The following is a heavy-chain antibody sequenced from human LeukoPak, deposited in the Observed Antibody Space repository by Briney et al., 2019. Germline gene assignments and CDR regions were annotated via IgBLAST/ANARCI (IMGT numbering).Heavy chain of an antibody. CDR1: GGSISSYY. J-gene: IGHJ4*02. CDR2: IYYSGST. Sequence: SETLSLTCTVSGGSISSYYWSWIRQPPGKGLEWIGYIYYSGSTNYNPSLKSRVTISVDTSKNQFSLKLSSVTAADTAVYYCAIRIAAAGSYFDYWGQGTLVTVSS. CDR3: AIRIAAAGSYFDY. D-gene: IGHD6-13*01. V-gene: IGHV4-59*01.